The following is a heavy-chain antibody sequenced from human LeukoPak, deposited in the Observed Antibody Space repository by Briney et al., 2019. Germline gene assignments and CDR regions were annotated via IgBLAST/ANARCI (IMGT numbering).Heavy chain of an antibody. V-gene: IGHV4-34*01. CDR1: GGSFSGYY. J-gene: IGHJ4*02. Sequence: SETLSLTCAVYGGSFSGYYWGWIRQPPGKGLEWIGTIYHSGSTHYNPSLKSRVTLSVDTSKNQFSLKLRSVTAADTAMYYCAREARGLFYWGQGTLVTVSS. CDR3: AREARGLFY. CDR2: IYHSGST. D-gene: IGHD3/OR15-3a*01.